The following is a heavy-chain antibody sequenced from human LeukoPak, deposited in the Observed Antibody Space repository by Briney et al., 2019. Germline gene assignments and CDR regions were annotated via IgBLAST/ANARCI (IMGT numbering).Heavy chain of an antibody. D-gene: IGHD3-22*01. V-gene: IGHV4-4*07. Sequence: SETLSLXCTVSGGSSSSYYWSWIRLPAATGLESIGRIYTSGSTIYNPSLKSRVTMSVDTSKNQVSLKLSSVTAADTAVYYCARVYYYDAFDIWGQGTMVTVSS. CDR2: IYTSGST. J-gene: IGHJ3*02. CDR3: ARVYYYDAFDI. CDR1: GGSSSSYY.